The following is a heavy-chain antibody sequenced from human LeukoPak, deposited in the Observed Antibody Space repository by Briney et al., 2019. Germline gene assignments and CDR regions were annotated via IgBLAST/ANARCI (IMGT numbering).Heavy chain of an antibody. D-gene: IGHD3-22*01. CDR2: ISAYNGNT. Sequence: ASVKVSCKASGYTFTSYGISWVRQAPGQGLEWMGWISAYNGNTNYAQKLQGRVTMTTDTSTSTAYMELRSLRSDDTAVYYCARVGYSDSDSPYYYYGMDVWGQGTTVTVSS. J-gene: IGHJ6*02. CDR3: ARVGYSDSDSPYYYYGMDV. CDR1: GYTFTSYG. V-gene: IGHV1-18*01.